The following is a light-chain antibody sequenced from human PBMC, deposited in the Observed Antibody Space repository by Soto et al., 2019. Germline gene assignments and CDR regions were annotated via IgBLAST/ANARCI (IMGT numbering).Light chain of an antibody. J-gene: IGLJ3*02. CDR3: QTWAYGVQV. V-gene: IGLV4-69*01. CDR1: SGHSSYA. CDR2: VNSDGSH. Sequence: QSVLSQSPSASASLGASVKFTCTLSSGHSSYAIAWHQQQPEKGPRYLMKVNSDGSHSKGDGIPDRFSGSSSGAERYLTTSSLQSDDGANYSCQTWAYGVQVSGGGPKLP.